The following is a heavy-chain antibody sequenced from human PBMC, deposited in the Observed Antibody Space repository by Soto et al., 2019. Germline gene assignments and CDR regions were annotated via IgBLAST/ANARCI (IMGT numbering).Heavy chain of an antibody. CDR1: GGSIRNYY. CDR3: ERKGYCIGRCYNYYFYYMDV. V-gene: IGHV4-59*01. Sequence: SETLSLTCTVSGGSIRNYYWSWIRQPPGKGLEWIGYIYYSGDTNYNPSLKSRVAISVDTSQNQFSLKLSSVTAADTAVYYCERKGYCIGRCYNYYFYYMDVWGNGTTGTVSS. CDR2: IYYSGDT. J-gene: IGHJ6*03. D-gene: IGHD2-15*01.